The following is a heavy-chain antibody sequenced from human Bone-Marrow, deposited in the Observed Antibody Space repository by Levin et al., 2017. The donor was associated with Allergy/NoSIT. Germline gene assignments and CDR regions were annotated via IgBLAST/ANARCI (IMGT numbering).Heavy chain of an antibody. Sequence: GGSLRLSCLASGFTLSNYAMSWVRQAPGKGLEWVSGFNNNGHTHYADSVRGRFTVSRDSSKNTLYLQMNSLRGEDTALYYCAKDYDFLTGYYTDMDVWGTGTTVTVSS. J-gene: IGHJ6*03. CDR1: GFTLSNYA. V-gene: IGHV3-23*01. CDR3: AKDYDFLTGYYTDMDV. D-gene: IGHD3-9*01. CDR2: FNNNGHT.